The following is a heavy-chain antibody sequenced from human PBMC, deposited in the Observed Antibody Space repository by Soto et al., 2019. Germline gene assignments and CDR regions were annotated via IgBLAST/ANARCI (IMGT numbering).Heavy chain of an antibody. CDR2: ISAHNGNT. Sequence: QVHLLQSGAEVKKPGASVKVSCKASGCTFTSYGITWVRQAPGQGLEWMGWISAHNGNTDYAQKLQGRVIVTRDTSTNTAYMELRSLRSDDTAVYYCARGRYGDYWGQGALVTVSS. CDR1: GCTFTSYG. J-gene: IGHJ4*02. D-gene: IGHD1-1*01. V-gene: IGHV1-18*01. CDR3: ARGRYGDY.